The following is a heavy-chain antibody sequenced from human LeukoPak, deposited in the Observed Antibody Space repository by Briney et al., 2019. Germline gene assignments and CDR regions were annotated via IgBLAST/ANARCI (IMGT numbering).Heavy chain of an antibody. D-gene: IGHD6-13*01. CDR2: IKGDGSST. V-gene: IGHV3-74*01. CDR1: GITFSSYW. CDR3: VAIAAGGARYLDY. Sequence: PGGSLRLSCAASGITFSSYWMHWVRQAPGKGLVWVSRIKGDGSSTSYGESVEGRFTISRDNAKNTLYLQMSSLRVEDTAVYYCVAIAAGGARYLDYWGQGTLVTVSS. J-gene: IGHJ4*02.